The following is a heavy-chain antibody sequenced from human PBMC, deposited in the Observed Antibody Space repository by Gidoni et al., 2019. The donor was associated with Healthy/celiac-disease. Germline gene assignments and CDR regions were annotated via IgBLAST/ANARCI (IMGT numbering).Heavy chain of an antibody. CDR1: GFTFVDYA. Sequence: EVQLVESGGGLVQPGRSLRLSCAASGFTFVDYAMHWVRQAPGKGLEWVSGISWNSGSIGYADSVKGRFTISRDNAKNSLYLQMNSLRAEDTALYYCAKDKGVYSYGFSFDYWGQGTLVTVSS. J-gene: IGHJ4*02. D-gene: IGHD5-18*01. V-gene: IGHV3-9*01. CDR2: ISWNSGSI. CDR3: AKDKGVYSYGFSFDY.